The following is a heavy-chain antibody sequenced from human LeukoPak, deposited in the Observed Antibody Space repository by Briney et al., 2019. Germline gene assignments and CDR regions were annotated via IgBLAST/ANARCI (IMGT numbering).Heavy chain of an antibody. J-gene: IGHJ5*02. D-gene: IGHD1-14*01. V-gene: IGHV4-34*01. CDR3: ARTRTTRGFDP. Sequence: SETLSLTCAVYGGSFSGYYWSWIRQPPGKGLEWIGEINHSGSTNHNPSLKSRVTISVDTSKNQFSLKLSSVTAADTAVYYCARTRTTRGFDPWGQGTLVTVSS. CDR2: INHSGST. CDR1: GGSFSGYY.